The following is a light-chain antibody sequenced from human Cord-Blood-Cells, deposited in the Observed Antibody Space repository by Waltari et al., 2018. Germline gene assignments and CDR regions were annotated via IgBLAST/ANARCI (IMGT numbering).Light chain of an antibody. J-gene: IGLJ2*01. V-gene: IGLV3-1*01. CDR2: QDS. CDR1: KLGAKY. CDR3: QAWDSSTVV. Sequence: SYELTQPPSVSVSPGQTASITCSGDKLGAKYACWYQPKPGQSPVLVIFQDSKRPSGVPGRFSGSNSGNTATLTISRTQAMDEADYYCQAWDSSTVVFGGGTKLTVL.